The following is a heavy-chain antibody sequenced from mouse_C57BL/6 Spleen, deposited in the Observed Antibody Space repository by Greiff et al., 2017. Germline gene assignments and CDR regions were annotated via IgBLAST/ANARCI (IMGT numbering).Heavy chain of an antibody. CDR1: GYTFTDYY. V-gene: IGHV1-26*01. D-gene: IGHD2-4*01. J-gene: IGHJ2*01. CDR2: INPNNGGT. CDR3: ARSDYEGY. Sequence: EVQLQQSGPELVKPGASVKISCKASGYTFTDYYMNWVKQSHGKSLEWIGDINPNNGGTSYNQKFKGKATLTVDKSSSTAYMELRSLTSEDSAVYYCARSDYEGYWGQGTTLTVSS.